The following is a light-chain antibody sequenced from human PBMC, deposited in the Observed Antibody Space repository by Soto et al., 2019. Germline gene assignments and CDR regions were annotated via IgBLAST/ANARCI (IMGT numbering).Light chain of an antibody. CDR1: HPISNY. Sequence: DIQMTQSPSSLSASVGDRVTITCRASHPISNYLNWYQQRQGKAPKLLIYAASSLQSGVPSRFSGSESGTDFTLTISSLQPEDCATYYCQQSYNTPITFGQGTRLEIK. CDR3: QQSYNTPIT. CDR2: AAS. V-gene: IGKV1-39*01. J-gene: IGKJ5*01.